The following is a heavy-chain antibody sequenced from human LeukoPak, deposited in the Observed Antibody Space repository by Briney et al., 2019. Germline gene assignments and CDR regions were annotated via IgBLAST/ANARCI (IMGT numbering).Heavy chain of an antibody. J-gene: IGHJ4*02. V-gene: IGHV4-34*01. Sequence: PSGTLSLTCAVYGGSFSGYYWSWIRQPPGKGLEWIGEINHSGSTNYNPSLKSRVTISVDTSKNQFSLKLSSVTAADTAVYYCARGRLDRGYSYGYGPILDYWGQGTLVTVSS. D-gene: IGHD5-18*01. CDR3: ARGRLDRGYSYGYGPILDY. CDR2: INHSGST. CDR1: GGSFSGYY.